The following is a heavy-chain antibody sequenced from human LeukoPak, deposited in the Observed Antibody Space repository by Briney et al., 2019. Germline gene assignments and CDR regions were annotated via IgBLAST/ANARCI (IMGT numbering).Heavy chain of an antibody. Sequence: SETLSLTCTASGGSISSSYWSWIRQPPGKGLEWIGYIYYSGITNYNPSLKSRVTISVDASKNHFSLKLSSVTAADTAVYYCARHDVVAPEFDPWGQGTLVTVSS. CDR2: IYYSGIT. CDR3: ARHDVVAPEFDP. CDR1: GGSISSSY. D-gene: IGHD2-2*01. V-gene: IGHV4-59*08. J-gene: IGHJ5*02.